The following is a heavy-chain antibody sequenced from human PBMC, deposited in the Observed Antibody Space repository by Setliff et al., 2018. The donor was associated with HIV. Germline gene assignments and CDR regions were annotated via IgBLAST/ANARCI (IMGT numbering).Heavy chain of an antibody. CDR3: ARFSTSSGGTFDY. CDR1: DDSMTSNY. V-gene: IGHV4-59*08. J-gene: IGHJ4*02. Sequence: PSETLSLTCTVSDDSMTSNYWSWIRQPPGKGLEWIGYIYYSGSTNYNPSLKSRVTISVDTSKNQFSLKLTSVTAADTAVYYCARFSTSSGGTFDYWGQGTLVT. D-gene: IGHD6-6*01. CDR2: IYYSGST.